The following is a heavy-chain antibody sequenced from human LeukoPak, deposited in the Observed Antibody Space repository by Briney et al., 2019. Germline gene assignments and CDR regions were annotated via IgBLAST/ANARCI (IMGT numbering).Heavy chain of an antibody. D-gene: IGHD5-24*01. Sequence: PGRSLRLSCAASGLTFISYDMHSVRQPAGKGLELVSTSGTAADTYYPGSVKGRFTISRENAKNSLYLQMNSLRAGDTAVYYCARGGDGYNFRAFDIWGQGTMVTVSS. CDR1: GLTFISYD. J-gene: IGHJ3*02. CDR3: ARGGDGYNFRAFDI. CDR2: SGTAADT. V-gene: IGHV3-13*01.